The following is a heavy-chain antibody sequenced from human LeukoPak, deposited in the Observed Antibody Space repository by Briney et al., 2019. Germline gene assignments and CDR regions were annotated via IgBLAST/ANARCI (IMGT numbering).Heavy chain of an antibody. CDR3: ARDKGDGDAFDI. D-gene: IGHD5-24*01. CDR2: IIPIFGTA. V-gene: IGHV1-69*05. CDR1: GGTFSSYA. Sequence: SVKVSCKASGGTFSSYAISWVRQAPGQGLEWMGGIIPIFGTANYAQKFQGRVTITTDESTSTAYMELSSLRSEDTAVYYCARDKGDGDAFDISSQGTMVTVSS. J-gene: IGHJ3*02.